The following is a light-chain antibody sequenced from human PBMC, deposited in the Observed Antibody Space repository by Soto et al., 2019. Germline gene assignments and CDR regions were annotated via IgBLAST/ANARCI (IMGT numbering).Light chain of an antibody. CDR1: QSVTTDS. CDR3: QQLGDSLWT. V-gene: IGKV3-20*01. Sequence: ENVLTKSQYILYVYPEEGATLSCRASQSVTTDSLAWYQQKPGQAPRLIIYGTSSRATGVPDRLRASGSATDFTLTITRLEPEDFAVYYCQQLGDSLWTFGQGTRVEIK. J-gene: IGKJ1*01. CDR2: GTS.